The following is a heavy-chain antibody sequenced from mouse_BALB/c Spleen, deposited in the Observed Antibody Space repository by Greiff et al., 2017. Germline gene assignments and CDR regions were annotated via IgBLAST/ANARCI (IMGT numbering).Heavy chain of an antibody. CDR2: ISSGGST. D-gene: IGHD2-4*01. J-gene: IGHJ2*01. CDR1: GFTFSSYA. Sequence: DVMLVESGGGLVKPGGSLKLSCAASGFTFSSYAMSWVRQTPEKRLEWVASISSGGSTYYPDSVKGRFTISRDNARNILYLQMSSLRSEDTAMYYCARDYYDYDGYYFDYWGQGTTLTVSS. CDR3: ARDYYDYDGYYFDY. V-gene: IGHV5-6-5*01.